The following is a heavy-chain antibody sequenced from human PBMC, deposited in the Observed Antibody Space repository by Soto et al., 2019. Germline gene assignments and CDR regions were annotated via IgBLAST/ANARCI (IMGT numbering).Heavy chain of an antibody. CDR1: GITLSSYA. V-gene: IGHV3-23*01. CDR2: LSRSGGTT. D-gene: IGHD2-8*01. J-gene: IGHJ4*01. CDR3: ARMLGRVDPFDF. Sequence: PGGSLRLSCAASGITLSSYAMSWVRQAPGKGLEWVSTLSRSGGTTDYADSVKGRFTISRDSSKNMLYLQMHSLRAEDTAVYHCARMLGRVDPFDFWGHGT.